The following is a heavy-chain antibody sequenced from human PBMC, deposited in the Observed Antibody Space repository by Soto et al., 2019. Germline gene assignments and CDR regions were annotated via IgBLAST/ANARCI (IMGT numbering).Heavy chain of an antibody. CDR3: AKGGRQWLVTSDFNY. Sequence: VQLVESGGGVVQPGRSLRLSCAASGFTFSDYAMHWVRPAPGKGLAWVAVVSHDGRNTHYADSVKGRFTISRDSSKNTVSLEMTSLRAEDTAVYYGAKGGRQWLVTSDFNYWGQGALVTVSS. J-gene: IGHJ4*02. CDR1: GFTFSDYA. V-gene: IGHV3-30*18. D-gene: IGHD6-19*01. CDR2: VSHDGRNT.